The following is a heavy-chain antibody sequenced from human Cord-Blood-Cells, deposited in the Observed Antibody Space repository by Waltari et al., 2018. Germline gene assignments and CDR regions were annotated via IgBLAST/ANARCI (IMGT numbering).Heavy chain of an antibody. CDR1: GGTFSSYA. CDR2: IITICGTA. J-gene: IGHJ5*02. V-gene: IGHV1-69*01. Sequence: QVQLVQSGAEVKKPGSSVKVSCKASGGTFSSYAISWVRQAPGQGLEWMGGIITICGTANYAQKFQGRVRITADESTSTAYMELSSLRSEDTAVYYCARGGYSGYDQGWFDPWGQGTLVTVSS. CDR3: ARGGYSGYDQGWFDP. D-gene: IGHD5-12*01.